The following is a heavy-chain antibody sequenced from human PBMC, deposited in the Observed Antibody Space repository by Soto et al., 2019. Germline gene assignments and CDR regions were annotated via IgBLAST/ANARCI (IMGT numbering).Heavy chain of an antibody. D-gene: IGHD3-10*01. CDR2: ISGSGGST. J-gene: IGHJ5*02. CDR3: ATSGSWYYYGSGSYYNP. V-gene: IGHV3-23*01. CDR1: GFTFSSYA. Sequence: PGGSLRLSCAASGFTFSSYAMSWVRQAPGKGLEWVSAISGSGGSTYYADSVKGRFTISRDNSKNTLYLQMNSLRAEDTAVYYCATSGSWYYYGSGSYYNPWGQGTLVTVSS.